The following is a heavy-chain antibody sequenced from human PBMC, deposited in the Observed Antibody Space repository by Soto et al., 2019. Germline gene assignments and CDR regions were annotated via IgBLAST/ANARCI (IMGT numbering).Heavy chain of an antibody. J-gene: IGHJ4*02. CDR1: GLTFNNFA. CDR3: VKDSSRWYYFDY. Sequence: EVQLLESGGALVQPGGSLRLACAASGLTFNNFAMSWVRQAPGKGLEWVSGITASGSFTYYAASVKGRFTISRDNRKNTLSLQIDSLRGEDTASYYCVKDSSRWYYFDYWGPGTLVTVSS. V-gene: IGHV3-23*01. D-gene: IGHD6-13*01. CDR2: ITASGSFT.